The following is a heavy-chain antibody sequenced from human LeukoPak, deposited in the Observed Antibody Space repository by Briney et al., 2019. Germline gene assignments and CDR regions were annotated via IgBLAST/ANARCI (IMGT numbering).Heavy chain of an antibody. CDR1: GGSISSSNW. CDR3: AREGVVGALSFDP. V-gene: IGHV4-4*02. D-gene: IGHD1-26*01. Sequence: NPSETLSLTCAVSGGSISSSNWWSWVRQPPGKGLEWIGEIYHSGSTNYNPSLKSRVTISVDKSKNQFSLKLSSVTAADTAVYYCAREGVVGALSFDPWGQGTLVTVSS. J-gene: IGHJ5*02. CDR2: IYHSGST.